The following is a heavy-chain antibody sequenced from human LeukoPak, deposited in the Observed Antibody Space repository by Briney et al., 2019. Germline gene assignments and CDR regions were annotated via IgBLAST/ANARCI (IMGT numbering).Heavy chain of an antibody. J-gene: IGHJ5*02. CDR1: GYSFASYW. D-gene: IGHD6-19*01. V-gene: IGHV5-51*01. Sequence: GESLKISCKGSGYSFASYWIGWVRQMPGKGLEWMGIVYPGDSDTTYSPSFQGQVTISADKSIDTAYLQWSSLKASDTATYYCARLVAVPGPTWFDPWGQGTLVTVSS. CDR2: VYPGDSDT. CDR3: ARLVAVPGPTWFDP.